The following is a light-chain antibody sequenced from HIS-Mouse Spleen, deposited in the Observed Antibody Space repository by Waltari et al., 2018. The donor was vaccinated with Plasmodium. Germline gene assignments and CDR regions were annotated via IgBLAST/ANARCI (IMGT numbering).Light chain of an antibody. Sequence: QSALTQPASVSGSPGQSITISCTGTSSDVGRYNLVPWYQQPPGKAPKLMIYEGSKRPSGVSNRFSGSKSGNTASLTISGLQAEDEADYYCCSYAGSSTFVVFGGGTKLTVL. CDR2: EGS. CDR3: CSYAGSSTFVV. V-gene: IGLV2-23*03. CDR1: SSDVGRYNL. J-gene: IGLJ2*01.